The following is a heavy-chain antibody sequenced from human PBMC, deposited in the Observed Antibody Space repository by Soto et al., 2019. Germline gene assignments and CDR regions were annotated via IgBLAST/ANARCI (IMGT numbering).Heavy chain of an antibody. J-gene: IGHJ3*02. V-gene: IGHV1-69*05. CDR2: IIPIFGPA. Sequence: QFQLVQSGAEVKKPGSSVKVSCKAPGGTFSSYAISWVRPAPGQGLEWMGGIIPIFGPANYAQKFQGRGTITTAESTSTAYKELSSMRSEDTAVYYCAGDPDFWTLRAFDIWGQGTMVTVSS. CDR3: AGDPDFWTLRAFDI. CDR1: GGTFSSYA. D-gene: IGHD3-3*01.